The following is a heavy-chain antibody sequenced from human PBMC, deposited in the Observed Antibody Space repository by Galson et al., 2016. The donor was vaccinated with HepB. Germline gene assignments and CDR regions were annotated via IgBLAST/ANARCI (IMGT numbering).Heavy chain of an antibody. CDR1: GGSISSSSYY. D-gene: IGHD2-2*01. V-gene: IGHV4-39*01. J-gene: IGHJ2*01. CDR2: IQYSGNT. Sequence: SETLSLTCTVSGGSISSSSYYWGWIRQPPGKGLEWIGNIQYSGNTYYNPSLKSRVTISVDTSKNQFSLKLSSVTAADTAIYYCARQLGEYCTSSSCYARRYFDLWGRGTLVTVSS. CDR3: ARQLGEYCTSSSCYARRYFDL.